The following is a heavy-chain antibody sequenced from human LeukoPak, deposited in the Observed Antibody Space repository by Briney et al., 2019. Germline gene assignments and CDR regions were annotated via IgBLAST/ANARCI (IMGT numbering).Heavy chain of an antibody. CDR2: IIPILGIA. V-gene: IGHV1-69*04. D-gene: IGHD3-10*01. CDR1: GGTFSSYA. Sequence: GSSVKVSCKASGGTFSSYAISWVRQAPGQGLEWMGRIIPILGIANYAQKFQGRVTITADKPTSTAYMELSSLRSEDTAVYCCASPGGFTDYWGQGTLVTVSS. J-gene: IGHJ4*02. CDR3: ASPGGFTDY.